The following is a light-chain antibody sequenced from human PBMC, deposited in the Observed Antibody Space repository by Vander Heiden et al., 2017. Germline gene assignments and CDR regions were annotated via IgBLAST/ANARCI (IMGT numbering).Light chain of an antibody. CDR3: QVWDRSSDHWV. J-gene: IGLJ3*02. Sequence: SYVLPQPPSVSVAPGQTARITCGGNNIGSKSVHWYQQKPGQAPVLLVFDDRDRPSVIPERFSGSNYGNTATLTISRVEAGDEADYYCQVWDRSSDHWVFGGGTKLTVL. CDR2: DDR. CDR1: NIGSKS. V-gene: IGLV3-21*02.